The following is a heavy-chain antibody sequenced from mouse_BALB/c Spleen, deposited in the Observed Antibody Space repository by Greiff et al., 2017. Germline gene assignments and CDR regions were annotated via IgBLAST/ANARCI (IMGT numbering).Heavy chain of an antibody. Sequence: VQLQQPGAELVKPGASVKLSCKASGYTFTSYWMHWVKQRPGQGLEWIGEINPSNGRTNYNEKFKSKATLTVDKSSSTAYMQLSSLTSEDSAVYYCARFITTVVATAHWYFDVWGAGTTVTVSS. J-gene: IGHJ1*01. CDR3: ARFITTVVATAHWYFDV. V-gene: IGHV1S81*02. D-gene: IGHD1-1*01. CDR2: INPSNGRT. CDR1: GYTFTSYW.